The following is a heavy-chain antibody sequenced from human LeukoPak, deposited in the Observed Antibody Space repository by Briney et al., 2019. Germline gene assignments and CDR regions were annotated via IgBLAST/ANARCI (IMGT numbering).Heavy chain of an antibody. J-gene: IGHJ4*02. CDR2: FYYSGST. V-gene: IGHV4-39*07. D-gene: IGHD5-18*01. CDR3: ARDGSGDTAMVTGPENDY. CDR1: GGSISRSSYS. Sequence: SETLSLTCTVSGGSISRSSYSWGWIRQPPGKGLEWIGSFYYSGSTYYNSSLKSRVTISVDTSKNQFSLKVSSVSAADTAVYYCARDGSGDTAMVTGPENDYWGQGTLVTVSS.